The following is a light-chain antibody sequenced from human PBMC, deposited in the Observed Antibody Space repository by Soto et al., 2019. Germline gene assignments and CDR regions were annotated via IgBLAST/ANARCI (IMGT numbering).Light chain of an antibody. CDR2: GAS. CDR3: QQYNSWPIT. Sequence: VMTQSPPTLSVSPGERVTLSCRASQSVGSTLAWYQQKPGQAPRLLISGASTRATGIPARFSGSGSGTEFTLTISSLQSEDFAVYYCQQYNSWPITFGGGTKVDIK. J-gene: IGKJ4*01. V-gene: IGKV3-15*01. CDR1: QSVGST.